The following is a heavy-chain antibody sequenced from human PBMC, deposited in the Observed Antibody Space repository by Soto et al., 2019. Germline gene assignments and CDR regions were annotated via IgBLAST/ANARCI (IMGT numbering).Heavy chain of an antibody. CDR3: ARDIAAADYYYGMDV. Sequence: GGSLRLSCAASGFTFSSYAMHWVRQAPGKGLEWVAVISYDGSNKYYADSVKGRFTISRDNSKNTLYLQMNSLRAEDTAVYYCARDIAAADYYYGMDVWGQGTTVTVSS. V-gene: IGHV3-30-3*01. J-gene: IGHJ6*02. CDR1: GFTFSSYA. D-gene: IGHD6-13*01. CDR2: ISYDGSNK.